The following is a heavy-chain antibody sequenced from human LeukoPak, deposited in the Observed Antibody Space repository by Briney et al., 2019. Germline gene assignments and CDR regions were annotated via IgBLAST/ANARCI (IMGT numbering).Heavy chain of an antibody. Sequence: PGGSLRLSCAASGFTFSSYAMSWVRQAPGKGLEWVSAISGSGGSTYYADSVKGRFTISRDNSKNTLYLQMNSLRAEDTAVYYCAKDRWSGYYSDYYYYMDVWGKGTTVTVSS. V-gene: IGHV3-23*01. CDR2: ISGSGGST. CDR3: AKDRWSGYYSDYYYYMDV. CDR1: GFTFSSYA. J-gene: IGHJ6*03. D-gene: IGHD3-3*01.